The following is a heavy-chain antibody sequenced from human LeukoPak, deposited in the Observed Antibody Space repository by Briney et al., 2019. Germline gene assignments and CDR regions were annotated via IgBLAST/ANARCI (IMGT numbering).Heavy chain of an antibody. CDR1: GGSFSGYY. Sequence: PSQTLSLTWAVYGGSFSGYYRSWIRQPPGKGLEWIGEINHSGSNNYNRSVKSRVPISVDTSKTQFSLKLSSVAAADTAVYYCARRPVYYDYYMDVWGKGTTVTVSS. V-gene: IGHV4-34*01. CDR2: INHSGSN. CDR3: ARRPVYYDYYMDV. J-gene: IGHJ6*03.